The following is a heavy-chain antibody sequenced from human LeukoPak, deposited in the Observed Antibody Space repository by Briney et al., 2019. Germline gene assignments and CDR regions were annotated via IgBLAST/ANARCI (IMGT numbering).Heavy chain of an antibody. CDR2: ITNGGTA. D-gene: IGHD3-10*01. V-gene: IGHV3-23*01. Sequence: GGSLSLSCVASGFTFKSYAMNWVRQAPGKGLEWVSGITNGGTAHYGDSVKGRSTISRDNSKSSLYLQMNTLSAEDTAVYYCAKGYFGSGSYYNPYFDYWGQGTLVTVSS. CDR1: GFTFKSYA. CDR3: AKGYFGSGSYYNPYFDY. J-gene: IGHJ4*02.